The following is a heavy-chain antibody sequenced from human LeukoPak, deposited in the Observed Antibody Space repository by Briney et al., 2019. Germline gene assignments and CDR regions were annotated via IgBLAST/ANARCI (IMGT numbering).Heavy chain of an antibody. Sequence: ASVKVSCKASGGTFSSYAISWVRQAPGQGLEWMGGIIPIFGTANYAQKFQGRVTITADESTSTAYMELSSLRSEDTAVYYCARGAPWLLVPSDSFDIWGQGTMVTVSS. J-gene: IGHJ3*02. CDR1: GGTFSSYA. V-gene: IGHV1-69*13. D-gene: IGHD3-22*01. CDR2: IIPIFGTA. CDR3: ARGAPWLLVPSDSFDI.